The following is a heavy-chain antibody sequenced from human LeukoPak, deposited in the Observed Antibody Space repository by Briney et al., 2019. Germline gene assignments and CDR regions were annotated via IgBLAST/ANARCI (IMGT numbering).Heavy chain of an antibody. CDR2: MNPNSGNT. Sequence: ASVKVSCKASGYTFTSYDIDWVRQATGQGLEWMGWMNPNSGNTGYAQKFQGRVTITRNTSISTAYMELSSLRSEDTAVYYCARGYGGNTNYYYYMDVWGKGTTVTVSS. J-gene: IGHJ6*03. CDR1: GYTFTSYD. CDR3: ARGYGGNTNYYYYMDV. V-gene: IGHV1-8*03. D-gene: IGHD4-23*01.